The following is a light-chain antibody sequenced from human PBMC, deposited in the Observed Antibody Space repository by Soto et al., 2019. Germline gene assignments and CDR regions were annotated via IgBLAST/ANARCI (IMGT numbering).Light chain of an antibody. Sequence: QSVLTQPASVSGSPGQSITISCTGTSSDVGGYNYVSWYQQHPGKAPKLMIYDVSNRPSGVSNRFSGSTSGNTASLTISGLQAEDEADYYCSSYTSSSTRWLFGGGTKLTVL. CDR1: SSDVGGYNY. CDR2: DVS. J-gene: IGLJ3*02. CDR3: SSYTSSSTRWL. V-gene: IGLV2-14*01.